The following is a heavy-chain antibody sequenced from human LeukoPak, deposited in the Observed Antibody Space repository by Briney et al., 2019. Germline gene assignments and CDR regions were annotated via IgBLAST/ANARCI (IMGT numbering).Heavy chain of an antibody. J-gene: IGHJ4*02. CDR1: GFTFSSYW. V-gene: IGHV3-7*01. CDR3: ARSGIAAAFDY. Sequence: GGSLRLSCTASGFTFSSYWMTWVRQAPGKGLEWVANIKQKGRGKYYVDSVKGRFSISRDNAKNSLYLQMNSLRAEDTAVYYCARSGIAAAFDYWGQGTLVTVSS. D-gene: IGHD6-13*01. CDR2: IKQKGRGK.